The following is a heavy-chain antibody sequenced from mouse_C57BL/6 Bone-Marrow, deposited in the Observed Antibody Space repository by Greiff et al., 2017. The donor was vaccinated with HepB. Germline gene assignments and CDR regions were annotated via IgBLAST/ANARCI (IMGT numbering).Heavy chain of an antibody. J-gene: IGHJ2*01. D-gene: IGHD1-2*01. CDR3: AREGPYGPYYFDY. CDR1: GYTFTDYY. V-gene: IGHV1-19*01. CDR2: INPYNGGT. Sequence: EVQLQQSGPVLVKPGASVKMSCKASGYTFTDYYMNWVKQSHGKSLEWIGVINPYNGGTSYNQKFKGKATLTVDKSSSTAYMELNSLTSEDSAVYYCAREGPYGPYYFDYWGQGTTLTVSS.